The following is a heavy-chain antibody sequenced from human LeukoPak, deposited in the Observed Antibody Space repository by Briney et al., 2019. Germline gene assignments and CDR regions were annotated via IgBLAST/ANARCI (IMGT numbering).Heavy chain of an antibody. CDR3: ASEIEVPGAFDY. CDR1: GYTFTSYY. J-gene: IGHJ4*02. V-gene: IGHV1-46*03. Sequence: GASVKVSCKASGYTFTSYYMHWVRQAPGQGLEWMGIINPSGGSTSYAQKFQGRVTMTRDTSTSTVYMELSSLRSEDTAVYYCASEIEVPGAFDYWGQGTLVTVSS. D-gene: IGHD1-1*01. CDR2: INPSGGST.